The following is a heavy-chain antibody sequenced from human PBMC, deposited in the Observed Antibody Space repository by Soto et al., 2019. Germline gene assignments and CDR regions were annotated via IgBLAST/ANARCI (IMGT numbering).Heavy chain of an antibody. D-gene: IGHD6-6*01. J-gene: IGHJ4*02. CDR2: ISGSDDST. CDR3: AKRSSSSTFDY. V-gene: IGHV3-23*01. CDR1: GFTFSSYA. Sequence: EVQLLESGGGLVKPGESLRLSCAASGFTFSSYAMSWVRQAPGKGLEWVSVISGSDDSTYYADSVKGRFTISRDNSKNTQYLQMNSLRAEDTAVYYCAKRSSSSTFDYWGQGTLVTVSS.